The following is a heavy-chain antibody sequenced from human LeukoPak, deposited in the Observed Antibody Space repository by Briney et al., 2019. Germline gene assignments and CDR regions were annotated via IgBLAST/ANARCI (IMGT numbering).Heavy chain of an antibody. V-gene: IGHV3-66*01. CDR1: GFTVSSNY. CDR2: IYSGGST. J-gene: IGHJ6*03. CDR3: AKVARLYYMDV. D-gene: IGHD1-1*01. Sequence: GGSLRLSCAASGFTVSSNYMSWVRQAPGKGLEWVSVIYSGGSTYYADSVKGRFTISRDNSKNTLYLQMNSLRAEDTAVYYCAKVARLYYMDVWGKGTTVTISS.